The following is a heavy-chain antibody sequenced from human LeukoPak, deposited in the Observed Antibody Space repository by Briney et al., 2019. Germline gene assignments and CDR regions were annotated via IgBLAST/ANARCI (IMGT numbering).Heavy chain of an antibody. V-gene: IGHV1-18*01. D-gene: IGHD1-26*01. CDR3: AIHPWTSGSYSWFDP. CDR1: GYTFTSYG. CDR2: ISAYNGNT. Sequence: ASVKVSCKASGYTFTSYGISWVRQAPGQGLEWKGWISAYNGNTNYAQKLQGRVTMTTDTSTSTAYMELRSLRSDDTAVYYCAIHPWTSGSYSWFDPWGQGTLVTVSS. J-gene: IGHJ5*02.